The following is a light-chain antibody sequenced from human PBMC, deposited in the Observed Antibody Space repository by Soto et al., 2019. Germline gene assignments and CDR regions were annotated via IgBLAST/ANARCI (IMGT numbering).Light chain of an antibody. CDR2: EVS. J-gene: IGLJ2*01. Sequence: QSVLTQPPSVSGSPGQSVTISCTGTSSDVGSYNRVSWYQQPPGTAPKLMIYEVSNRPSGVPDRFSGSKSGNTASLTISGLQAEDEADYYCSSYTSSSTWVVFGGGTQLTVL. CDR1: SSDVGSYNR. CDR3: SSYTSSSTWVV. V-gene: IGLV2-18*02.